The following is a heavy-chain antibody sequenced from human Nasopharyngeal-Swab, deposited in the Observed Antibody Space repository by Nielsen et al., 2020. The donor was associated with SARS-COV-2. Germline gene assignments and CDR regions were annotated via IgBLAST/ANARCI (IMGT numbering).Heavy chain of an antibody. Sequence: WVRQAPGRGLEGMGWISAYNGNTNYAQKLQGRATMTTDTSTSTAYMELRSLRPDDTAVYYCARDSKVGATAPYYGMDVWGQGTTVTVSS. CDR3: ARDSKVGATAPYYGMDV. J-gene: IGHJ6*02. V-gene: IGHV1-18*01. CDR2: ISAYNGNT. D-gene: IGHD1-26*01.